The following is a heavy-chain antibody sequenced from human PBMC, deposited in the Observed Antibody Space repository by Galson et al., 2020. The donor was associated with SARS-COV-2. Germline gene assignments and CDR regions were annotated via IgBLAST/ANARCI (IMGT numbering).Heavy chain of an antibody. V-gene: IGHV4-31*03. D-gene: IGHD3-10*01. CDR1: GGSIKSGSFY. CDR3: ARDRRGDYGSRSYRFVYYGMDV. Sequence: ETSETLSLTCTVPGGSIKSGSFYWSWIRQHPGKGLEWIGCIYYNGATYYNPSIKSRLSMSVETSKTQFSLKMSSMTAADTAVYYCARDRRGDYGSRSYRFVYYGMDVWGQGTTVTVSS. CDR2: IYYNGAT. J-gene: IGHJ6*02.